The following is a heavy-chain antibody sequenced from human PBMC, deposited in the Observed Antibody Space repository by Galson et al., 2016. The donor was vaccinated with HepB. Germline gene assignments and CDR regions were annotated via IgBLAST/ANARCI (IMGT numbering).Heavy chain of an antibody. D-gene: IGHD1-26*01. Sequence: SLRLSCAASGFTFSSYVMHWVRQAPGKGLDWVAVISYDGSNKYYADSVKGRFTISRDNSKNTLFLQVNSLRADDTAVYYCAKDGPSVGLFDYWGQGTLVTVSS. J-gene: IGHJ4*02. CDR2: ISYDGSNK. CDR1: GFTFSSYV. V-gene: IGHV3-30*04. CDR3: AKDGPSVGLFDY.